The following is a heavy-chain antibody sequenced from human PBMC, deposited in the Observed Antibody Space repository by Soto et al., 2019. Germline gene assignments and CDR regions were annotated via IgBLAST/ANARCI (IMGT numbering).Heavy chain of an antibody. CDR3: AKDGAYCGGDCYSIFDY. CDR2: ISGSGGST. J-gene: IGHJ4*02. V-gene: IGHV3-23*01. D-gene: IGHD2-21*02. Sequence: GGSLRLSCAASGFTFSSYAMSWVRQAPGKGLEWVSAISGSGGSTYYADSVKGRFTISRDNSKNTLYLQMNSLRAEDTAVYYCAKDGAYCGGDCYSIFDYWGQGTLVTVSS. CDR1: GFTFSSYA.